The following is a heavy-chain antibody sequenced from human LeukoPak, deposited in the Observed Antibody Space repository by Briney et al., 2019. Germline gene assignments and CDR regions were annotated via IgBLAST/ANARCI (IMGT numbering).Heavy chain of an antibody. V-gene: IGHV4-34*01. CDR2: INHSGST. J-gene: IGHJ5*02. CDR1: GGSFSGYY. CDR3: ARGERWADFWSGYYNNWFDP. Sequence: SETLSLTCAVYGGSFSGYYWSWIRQPPGKGPEWIGEINHSGSTNYNPSLKSRVTISVDTSKNQFSLKLSSVTAADTAVYYCARGERWADFWSGYYNNWFDPWGQGTLVTVSS. D-gene: IGHD3-3*01.